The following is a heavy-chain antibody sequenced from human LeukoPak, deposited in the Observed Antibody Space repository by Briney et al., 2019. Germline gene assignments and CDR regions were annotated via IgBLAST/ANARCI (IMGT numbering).Heavy chain of an antibody. CDR1: GGSISSYY. CDR2: IYYSGST. V-gene: IGHV4-59*01. D-gene: IGHD4-17*01. J-gene: IGHJ4*02. CDR3: ARGLNRNDYGDYGF. Sequence: SETLSLTCTVSGGSISSYYWSWIRQPPGKGLEWIGYIYYSGSTSYNPSLKSRVTISVETSKNQFSLKLSSVTAADTAVYYCARGLNRNDYGDYGFWGQGTLVTVSS.